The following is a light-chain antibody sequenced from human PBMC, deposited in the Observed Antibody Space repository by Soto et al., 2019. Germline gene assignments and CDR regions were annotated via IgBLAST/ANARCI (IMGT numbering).Light chain of an antibody. CDR3: SSYIHTSVL. CDR2: EVS. V-gene: IGLV2-8*01. Sequence: QSVLTQPPSASGSPGQSVTISCTGTSSDVGAYNYVSWYQQHPGKAPKLMIYEVSKRPSGVPDRFSGSKSGNTASLTVSGLQAEDEGDYYCSSYIHTSVLFGGGTKVTVL. CDR1: SSDVGAYNY. J-gene: IGLJ2*01.